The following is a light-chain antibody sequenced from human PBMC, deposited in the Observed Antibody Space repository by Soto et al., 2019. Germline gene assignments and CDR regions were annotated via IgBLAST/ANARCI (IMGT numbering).Light chain of an antibody. J-gene: IGLJ1*01. CDR1: SSDVGGYNY. CDR3: SSYTSSSPYV. V-gene: IGLV2-11*01. CDR2: DVS. Sequence: QSVLTQPRSVSGAPGQSVTISCTGTSSDVGGYNYVSWYQQHPGKAPKLMIYDVSKRPSGVSNRFSGSKSGNTASLTISGLQAEDEADYYCSSYTSSSPYVFGTGTKVTVL.